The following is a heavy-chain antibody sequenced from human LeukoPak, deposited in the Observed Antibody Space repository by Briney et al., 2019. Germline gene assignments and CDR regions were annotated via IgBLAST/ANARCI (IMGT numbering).Heavy chain of an antibody. J-gene: IGHJ6*03. D-gene: IGHD1-26*01. CDR2: ITSSSSTM. Sequence: GGSLRLSCAASGFTFSTYSMNWVRQAPGKGLEWVSYITSSSSTMFYADSVKGRFTISRDNAKNSLYLQMNSLRAEDTAVYYCARGVRWDVHYYYYMDVWGKGTTVTVSS. CDR1: GFTFSTYS. V-gene: IGHV3-48*01. CDR3: ARGVRWDVHYYYYMDV.